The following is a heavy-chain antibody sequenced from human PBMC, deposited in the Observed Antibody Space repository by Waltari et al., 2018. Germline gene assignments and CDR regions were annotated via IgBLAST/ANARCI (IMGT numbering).Heavy chain of an antibody. J-gene: IGHJ3*02. CDR3: ARAYYDFWSGYNAFDI. D-gene: IGHD3-3*01. CDR1: GFTVSSTY. Sequence: EVQLVESGGGLVQPGGSLRLSCAASGFTVSSTYMSWVRQAPGKGLEWVSVIYSGGSTYYADSVKGRFTISRDNSKNTLYLQMNSLRAEDTAVYYCARAYYDFWSGYNAFDIWGQGTMVTVSS. CDR2: IYSGGST. V-gene: IGHV3-66*02.